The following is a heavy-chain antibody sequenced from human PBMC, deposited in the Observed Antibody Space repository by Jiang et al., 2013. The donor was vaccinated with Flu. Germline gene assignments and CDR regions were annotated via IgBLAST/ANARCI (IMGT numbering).Heavy chain of an antibody. CDR2: IYYSGST. CDR3: ARTYSSTTDDAFDI. D-gene: IGHD6-13*01. Sequence: SGSGLVKPSETLSLTCTVSGGSISSSIYSWGWMRQPPGEGLEWIGSIYYSGSTYYNPSLKSRVTISIDMSKNQFSLKLSSVTAADTAVYYCARTYSSTTDDAFDIWAKGQWSPSLQ. V-gene: IGHV4-39*01. J-gene: IGHJ3*02. CDR1: GGSISSSIYS.